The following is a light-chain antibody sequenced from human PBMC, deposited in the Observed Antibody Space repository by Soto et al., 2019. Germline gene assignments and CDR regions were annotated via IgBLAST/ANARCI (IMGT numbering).Light chain of an antibody. J-gene: IGKJ2*01. CDR3: QQSNNWPYT. Sequence: EIVLTQSPATLSVSPGDRATLSCRASQSVRDSLAAYQQKPGQAPTLLIYDASTRATGIPARFSGSGSGTEFTLTIDSLQSDDFALYFCQQSNNWPYTFGQGTKLEIK. CDR2: DAS. V-gene: IGKV3-15*01. CDR1: QSVRDS.